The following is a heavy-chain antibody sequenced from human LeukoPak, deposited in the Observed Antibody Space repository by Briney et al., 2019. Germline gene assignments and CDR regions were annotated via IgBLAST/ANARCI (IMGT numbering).Heavy chain of an antibody. CDR3: ATGGGRLRYYYYYYGMDV. CDR2: FDPEDGET. CDR1: QHTLPQLS. V-gene: IGHV1-24*01. Sequence: SVKVSYQLFQHTLPQLSLHRVRPAPGKGLEWLGGFDPEDGETIYAQKFQRRVTMTEDTSTDTAYMELSSLRSEDTAVYYCATGGGRLRYYYYYYGMDVWGQGTTVTVSS. D-gene: IGHD4-17*01. J-gene: IGHJ6*02.